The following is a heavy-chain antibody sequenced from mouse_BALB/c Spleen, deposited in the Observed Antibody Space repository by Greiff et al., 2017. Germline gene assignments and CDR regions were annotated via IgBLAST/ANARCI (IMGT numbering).Heavy chain of an antibody. CDR2: IWSGGST. Sequence: VQRVESGPGLVQPSQSLSITCTVSGFSLTSYGVHWVRQSPGKGLEWLGVIWSGGSTDYNAAFVSRLSISKDNSKSQVFFKMNSLQANDTAIYYCARNYGSWFAYWGQGTLVTVSA. CDR1: GFSLTSYG. D-gene: IGHD1-2*01. J-gene: IGHJ3*01. CDR3: ARNYGSWFAY. V-gene: IGHV2-2*02.